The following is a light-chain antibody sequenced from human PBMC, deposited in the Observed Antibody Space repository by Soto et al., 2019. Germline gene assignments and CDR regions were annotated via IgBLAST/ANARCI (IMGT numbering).Light chain of an antibody. V-gene: IGKV3D-20*02. CDR3: QQRSNWPPWT. Sequence: ETVLSQSPGTLSLSPGVRATLSCRASQTIRSNYLAWYRQTPGQAPRLLIYGASNRATGIADRFSGSGSGTDFTLIISRLEPEDFAVYYCQQRSNWPPWTFGQGTKVEIK. CDR2: GAS. J-gene: IGKJ1*01. CDR1: QTIRSNY.